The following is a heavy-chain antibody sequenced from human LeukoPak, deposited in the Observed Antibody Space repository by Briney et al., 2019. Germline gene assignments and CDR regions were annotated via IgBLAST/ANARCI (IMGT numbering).Heavy chain of an antibody. Sequence: SETLSLTVSGCSISSSSSSYHWGWVRQPPGKGLEWIGSISYSGSTYYNPSLKSRVTISVDTSKNQFSLNLSSVTAADTAVYFCASDDYWGQGTLVTVSS. CDR2: ISYSGST. V-gene: IGHV4-39*01. CDR3: ASDDY. J-gene: IGHJ4*02. CDR1: GCSISSSSSSYH.